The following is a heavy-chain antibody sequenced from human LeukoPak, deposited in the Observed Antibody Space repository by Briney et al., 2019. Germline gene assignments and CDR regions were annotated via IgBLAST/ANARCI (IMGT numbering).Heavy chain of an antibody. CDR2: ISSSSSYI. CDR3: ARLYGDYQVDAFDI. CDR1: GFTFSGSS. D-gene: IGHD4-17*01. Sequence: GGSLRLSCAASGFTFSGSSMNWVRQAPGKGLEWVSSISSSSSYIYYADSVKGRFTISRDNAKNSLYLQMNSLRAEDTAVYYCARLYGDYQVDAFDIWGQGTMVTVSS. V-gene: IGHV3-21*01. J-gene: IGHJ3*02.